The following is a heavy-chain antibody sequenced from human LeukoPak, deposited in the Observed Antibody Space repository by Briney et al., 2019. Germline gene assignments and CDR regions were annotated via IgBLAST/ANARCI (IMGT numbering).Heavy chain of an antibody. J-gene: IGHJ4*02. V-gene: IGHV4-38-2*02. CDR3: VIGGSGSVWYYFDY. CDR1: GYSISSGYY. CDR2: IYHSGST. D-gene: IGHD3-10*01. Sequence: SETLSLTCTVSGYSISSGYYWGWIRQPPGKGLEWIGSIYHSGSTYYNPSLKSRVTISVDTSKNQFSLKLSSVTAADTAVYYCVIGGSGSVWYYFDYWGQGTLVTVSS.